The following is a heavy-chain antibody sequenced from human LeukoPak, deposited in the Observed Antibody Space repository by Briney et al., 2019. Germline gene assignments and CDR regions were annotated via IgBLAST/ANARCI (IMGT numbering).Heavy chain of an antibody. CDR2: IKQDGSEK. V-gene: IGHV3-7*01. CDR3: AKDVFSIAARPPRDY. CDR1: GFTFSNHW. J-gene: IGHJ4*02. Sequence: GGSLRLSCAASGFTFSNHWMSWVRQAPGKGLEWVANIKQDGSEKFYVASVKGRFTISRDHATNSLYLQMDSLRAEDTAVYYCAKDVFSIAARPPRDYWGQGTLVTVS. D-gene: IGHD6-6*01.